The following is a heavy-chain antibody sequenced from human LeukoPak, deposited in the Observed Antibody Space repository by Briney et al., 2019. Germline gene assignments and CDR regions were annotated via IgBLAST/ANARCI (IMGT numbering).Heavy chain of an antibody. V-gene: IGHV3-33*01. CDR3: ARDPPGAHFDL. J-gene: IGHJ4*02. CDR2: IWYDGSDK. Sequence: GGSLRLSCAASGFTFSSYGMHWVRQAPGKGLEWVAVIWYDGSDKYYADSVKGRFTISRDNSKNTLYLQMNFLRAEDTAVYYCARDPPGAHFDLWGQGTLVTVSS. CDR1: GFTFSSYG. D-gene: IGHD7-27*01.